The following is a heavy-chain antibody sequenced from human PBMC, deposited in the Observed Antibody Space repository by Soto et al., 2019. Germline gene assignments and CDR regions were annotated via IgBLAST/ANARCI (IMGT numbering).Heavy chain of an antibody. Sequence: SGSPSLTSTASRDTICIYYCTWTRKTPGKGLEWIGYIYYSGSTNYNPSLKSRVTISVDTSKNQFSLKLSSVPAADTAVYYCARHYDFWSGYPGSWFDPWGQGPLVTVSS. CDR3: ARHYDFWSGYPGSWFDP. CDR2: IYYSGST. CDR1: RDTICIYY. D-gene: IGHD3-3*01. J-gene: IGHJ5*02. V-gene: IGHV4-59*08.